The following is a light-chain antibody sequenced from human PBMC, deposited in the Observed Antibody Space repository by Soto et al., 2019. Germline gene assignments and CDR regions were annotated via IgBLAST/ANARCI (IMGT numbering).Light chain of an antibody. CDR2: GAS. Sequence: EIVLTQSPGPLSLSPGERATLSCRASQSVNSNYLAWYQQKPGQAPRLLIYGASSRATGIPDRFTGSGSGTDFTLTISRLEPEDFAVYYCQHYGDSPRRFGQGTKVEIK. CDR3: QHYGDSPRR. CDR1: QSVNSNY. J-gene: IGKJ1*01. V-gene: IGKV3-20*01.